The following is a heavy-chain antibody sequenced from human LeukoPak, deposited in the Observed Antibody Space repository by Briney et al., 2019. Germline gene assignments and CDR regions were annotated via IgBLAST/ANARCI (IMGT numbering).Heavy chain of an antibody. Sequence: GGSLRLSCAASGFTFSSYSMNWVRQAPGKGLEWVSSISSSSSYIYYADSVKGRFTISRDNAKNSLYLQMNSLRAEDTAVYYCARDGYFTYGSGSPFSGYFDYWGQGTLVTVSS. CDR2: ISSSSSYI. J-gene: IGHJ4*02. CDR3: ARDGYFTYGSGSPFSGYFDY. D-gene: IGHD3-10*01. V-gene: IGHV3-21*01. CDR1: GFTFSSYS.